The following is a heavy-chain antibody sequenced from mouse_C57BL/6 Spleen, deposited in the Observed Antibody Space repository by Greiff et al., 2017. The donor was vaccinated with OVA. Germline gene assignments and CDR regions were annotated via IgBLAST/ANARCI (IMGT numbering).Heavy chain of an antibody. J-gene: IGHJ2*01. Sequence: EVKLVESEGGLVQPGSSMKLSCTASGFTFSDYYMAWVRQVPEKGLEWVANINYDGSSTYYMDSLKSRFIISRDNAKNILYLQMSSLKSEDTATYYCARGIYGSLDYWGQGTTLTVSS. CDR2: INYDGSST. V-gene: IGHV5-16*01. CDR3: ARGIYGSLDY. D-gene: IGHD1-1*01. CDR1: GFTFSDYY.